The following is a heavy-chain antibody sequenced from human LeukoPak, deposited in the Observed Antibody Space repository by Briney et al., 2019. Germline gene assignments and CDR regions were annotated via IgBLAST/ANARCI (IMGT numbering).Heavy chain of an antibody. V-gene: IGHV3-7*01. Sequence: GGSLRLSCTASEFTFSIYWMSWVRQAPGKGLEWVANINQGGSEKYYVDSVNGRFTVSRDNAKNSLYLQMNSLRAEDTAVYYCARSPAIGTVDYGGQGTLVTVSS. CDR1: EFTFSIYW. CDR3: ARSPAIGTVDY. CDR2: INQGGSEK. J-gene: IGHJ4*02. D-gene: IGHD6-13*01.